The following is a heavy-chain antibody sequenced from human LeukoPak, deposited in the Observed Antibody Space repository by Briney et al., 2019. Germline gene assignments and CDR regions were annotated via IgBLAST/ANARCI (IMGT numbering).Heavy chain of an antibody. D-gene: IGHD2-21*02. J-gene: IGHJ4*02. CDR2: IYPGDSDT. Sequence: GESLKISCKGSGYRFTNYWIGWVRQMPGKGLEWMGIIYPGDSDTRYSPSFQGQVTISADKSISTAYLQWSSLKASDTAMYYCARLAVVTAQRMYYFDYWGQGTLVTVSS. CDR3: ARLAVVTAQRMYYFDY. CDR1: GYRFTNYW. V-gene: IGHV5-51*01.